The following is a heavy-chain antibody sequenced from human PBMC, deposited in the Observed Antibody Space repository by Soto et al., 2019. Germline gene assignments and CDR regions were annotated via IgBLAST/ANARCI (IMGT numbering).Heavy chain of an antibody. CDR2: INPNSGGT. CDR1: GYTFTGYY. V-gene: IGHV1-2*02. J-gene: IGHJ6*02. D-gene: IGHD5-18*01. CDR3: ARDRSFGYGYYYYYGMDV. Sequence: ASVKVSCKASGYTFTGYYMHWVRQAPGQGLEWMGWINPNSGGTNYAQKFQGRVTMTRDTSISTAYMELSRLRSDDTAVYYCARDRSFGYGYYYYYGMDVWGQGXTVTVYS.